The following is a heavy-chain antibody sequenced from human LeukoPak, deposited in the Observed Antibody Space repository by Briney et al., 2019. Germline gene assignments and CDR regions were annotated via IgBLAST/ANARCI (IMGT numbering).Heavy chain of an antibody. D-gene: IGHD6-19*01. CDR2: IYPGDSDT. V-gene: IGHV5-51*01. Sequence: GESLQISCQGSGYSFTSYWIGWVRQLPGKGLEWMGIIYPGDSDTRYSPSFQGQVTISADKSISTAYLQWSSLKASDTAMYYCARYSSGWRRYYFDYWGQGTLVTVSS. CDR3: ARYSSGWRRYYFDY. CDR1: GYSFTSYW. J-gene: IGHJ4*02.